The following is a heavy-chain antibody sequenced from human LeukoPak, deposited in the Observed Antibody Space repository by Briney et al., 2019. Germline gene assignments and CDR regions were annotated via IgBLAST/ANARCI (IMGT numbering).Heavy chain of an antibody. V-gene: IGHV3-11*04. J-gene: IGHJ4*02. Sequence: GGSLRLSCAASGFSFSDYYMTWIRQAPGKGLECISYISSSGRTTDYADSVKGRFTISRDNAKNTLYLQMNSLRAEDTAVYYCARDLAVAGTSFDYWGQGTLVTVSS. D-gene: IGHD6-19*01. CDR1: GFSFSDYY. CDR2: ISSSGRTT. CDR3: ARDLAVAGTSFDY.